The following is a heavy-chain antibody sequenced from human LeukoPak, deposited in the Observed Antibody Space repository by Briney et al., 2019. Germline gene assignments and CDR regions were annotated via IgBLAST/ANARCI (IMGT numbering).Heavy chain of an antibody. J-gene: IGHJ6*02. CDR1: GGSISSYY. V-gene: IGHV4-59*08. CDR2: IYYSGST. D-gene: IGHD3-9*01. CDR3: ARLNILTGYDPLYYYYYGMDV. Sequence: SETLSLTCTVSGGSISSYYWSWIRQPPGKGLEWIGYIYYSGSTNYNPSLKSRVTISVDTSKSQFSLKLSSVTAADTAVYYCARLNILTGYDPLYYYYYGMDVWGHGTTVTVSS.